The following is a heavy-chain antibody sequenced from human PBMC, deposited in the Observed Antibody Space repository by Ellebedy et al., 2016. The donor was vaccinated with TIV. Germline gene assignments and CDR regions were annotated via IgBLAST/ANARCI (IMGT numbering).Heavy chain of an antibody. CDR3: TTEYCSSTSCFDY. CDR1: GFTFSNAW. D-gene: IGHD2-2*01. Sequence: GGSLRLXXAASGFTFSNAWMSWVRQAPGKGLEWVGRIKSKTDGGTTDYAAPVKGRFTISRDDSKNTLYLQMNSLKTEDTAVYYCTTEYCSSTSCFDYWGQGTLVTVSS. CDR2: IKSKTDGGTT. V-gene: IGHV3-15*01. J-gene: IGHJ4*02.